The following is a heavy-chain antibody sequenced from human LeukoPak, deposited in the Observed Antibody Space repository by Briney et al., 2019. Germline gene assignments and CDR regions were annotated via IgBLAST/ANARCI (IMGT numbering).Heavy chain of an antibody. CDR3: ARTATYYYDSSGYPVSDPLPDY. CDR2: INHSGST. Sequence: SETLSLTCAVYGGPFSGYYWSWIRQPPGKGLEWIGEINHSGSTNYNPSLKSRVTISVDTSKNQFSLKLSSVTAADTAVHYCARTATYYYDSSGYPVSDPLPDYWGQGTLVTVSS. V-gene: IGHV4-34*01. J-gene: IGHJ4*02. CDR1: GGPFSGYY. D-gene: IGHD3-22*01.